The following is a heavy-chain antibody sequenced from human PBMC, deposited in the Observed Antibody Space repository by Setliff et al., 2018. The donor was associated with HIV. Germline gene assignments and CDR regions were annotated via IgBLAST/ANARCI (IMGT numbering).Heavy chain of an antibody. V-gene: IGHV4-59*12. Sequence: PSETLSLTCTVSGVSISNYYRSWIRQPPGTGLEWIGYIYGSGRTFYNPSLKSRVAISADTSKGQFSLRLTSVAAADTAVYYCARGRCTGGTCSGRYSYLRIDVWGKGTTVTVSS. CDR1: GVSISNYY. CDR2: IYGSGRT. J-gene: IGHJ6*03. D-gene: IGHD2-8*02. CDR3: ARGRCTGGTCSGRYSYLRIDV.